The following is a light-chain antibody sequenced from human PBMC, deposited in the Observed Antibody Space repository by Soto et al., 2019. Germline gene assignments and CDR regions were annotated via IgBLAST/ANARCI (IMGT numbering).Light chain of an antibody. V-gene: IGKV1-5*03. CDR2: KAS. CDR3: QQYGSYSPWP. CDR1: QSIGSW. Sequence: DIQMTQSPSTLSASVGDRVTITCRASQSIGSWLAWYQQKPGKAPKLRIYKASSLESGVPSRFSGSGSGTEFTLRISGRHPDDFASYSCQQYGSYSPWPFRQGTKVEIK. J-gene: IGKJ1*01.